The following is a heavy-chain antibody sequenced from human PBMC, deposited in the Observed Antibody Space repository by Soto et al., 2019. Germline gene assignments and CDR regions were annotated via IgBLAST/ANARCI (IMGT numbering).Heavy chain of an antibody. Sequence: QVQLVESGGGVVQPGRSLRLSCAASGFTFSTYVMHWVRQAPGKGLGWVAGVRQDGSDKYYADSVKGRLTISRDNSNNALYLQINSLRAEDTAVYFCARGTASSWYFAYWRQGTLVTVSS. V-gene: IGHV3-33*01. CDR1: GFTFSTYV. CDR3: ARGTASSWYFAY. CDR2: VRQDGSDK. J-gene: IGHJ4*02. D-gene: IGHD6-13*01.